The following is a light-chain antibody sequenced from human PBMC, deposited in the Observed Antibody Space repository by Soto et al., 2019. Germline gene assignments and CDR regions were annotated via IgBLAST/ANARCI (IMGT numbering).Light chain of an antibody. CDR2: GNS. J-gene: IGLJ3*02. V-gene: IGLV1-40*01. Sequence: QSVLTQPPSVSGAPGQRVTISCTGSSSNIGAGYDVHWYRQLPGTAPKLLIYGNSNRPSGVPDRFSGSKSGTSASLAITGLQAEDEADYYCQSYDSSLSGWVFGRGTKLTVL. CDR1: SSNIGAGYD. CDR3: QSYDSSLSGWV.